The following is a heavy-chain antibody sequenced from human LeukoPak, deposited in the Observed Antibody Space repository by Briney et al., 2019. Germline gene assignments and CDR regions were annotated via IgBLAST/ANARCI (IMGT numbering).Heavy chain of an antibody. Sequence: SETLSLTCTVSGGSISSYYWSWIRQPAGKGLEWIGEINHSGSTNYNPSLKSRVTISVDTSKNQFSLKLSSVTAADTAVYYCAGELWSTGHDYWGQGTLVTVSS. J-gene: IGHJ4*02. CDR1: GGSISSYY. V-gene: IGHV4-34*01. CDR3: AGELWSTGHDY. CDR2: INHSGST. D-gene: IGHD5-18*01.